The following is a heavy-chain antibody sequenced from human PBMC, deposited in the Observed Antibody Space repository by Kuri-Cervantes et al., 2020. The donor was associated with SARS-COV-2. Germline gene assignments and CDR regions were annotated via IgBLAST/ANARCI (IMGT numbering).Heavy chain of an antibody. CDR3: ARGGLAVAGRVWSDP. Sequence: ASVKVSCKASGYIFTEYYMHWVRQAPGQGLVWMGWNNPNSGGTNYTQRFQGRVTMTRDTSISTAYMELSRLRSDDTAVYYCARGGLAVAGRVWSDPWGQGTLVTVSS. V-gene: IGHV1-2*02. CDR1: GYIFTEYY. D-gene: IGHD6-19*01. CDR2: NNPNSGGT. J-gene: IGHJ5*02.